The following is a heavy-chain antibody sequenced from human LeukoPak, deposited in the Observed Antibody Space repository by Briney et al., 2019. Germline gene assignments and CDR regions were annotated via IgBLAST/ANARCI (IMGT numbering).Heavy chain of an antibody. D-gene: IGHD3-10*01. Sequence: ASVKVSCKASGYTFTGYYMHWVRQAPGQGLEWMGWINPNRGGTNYAQKFQGRVTMTEDTSTDTAYMELSSLRSEDTAVYYCATAEPDRITMVRGVIVLSPYYYYYGMDVWGQGTTVTVSS. CDR1: GYTFTGYY. CDR3: ATAEPDRITMVRGVIVLSPYYYYYGMDV. V-gene: IGHV1-2*02. CDR2: INPNRGGT. J-gene: IGHJ6*02.